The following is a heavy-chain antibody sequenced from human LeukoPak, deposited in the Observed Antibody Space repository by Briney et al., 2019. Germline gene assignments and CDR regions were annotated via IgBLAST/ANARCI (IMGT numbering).Heavy chain of an antibody. CDR1: GGSISSHY. CDR2: IYYSGST. J-gene: IGHJ4*02. CDR3: ASGRWLQAFDY. Sequence: SETLSLTCTVSGGSISSHYWSWIRQPPGKGLEWIGYIYYSGSTNYNPSLKSRVTISVDTSKNQFSLKLSSVTAADTAVYHCASGRWLQAFDYWGQGTLVTVSS. D-gene: IGHD5-24*01. V-gene: IGHV4-59*11.